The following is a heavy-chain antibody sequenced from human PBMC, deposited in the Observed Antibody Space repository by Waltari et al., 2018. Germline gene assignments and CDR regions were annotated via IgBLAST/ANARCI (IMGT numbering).Heavy chain of an antibody. CDR3: ARDFSSGYYA. CDR2: IYHSGST. CDR1: GYSISSGYY. V-gene: IGHV4-38-2*02. D-gene: IGHD3-22*01. Sequence: QVQLQESGPGLVKPSETLSLTCAVSGYSISSGYYWGWIRQPPGKGLEWIGSIYHSGSTYYNPSLKSRVTISVDTSKNQFSLKLSSVTAADTAVYYCARDFSSGYYAWGQGTLVTVSS. J-gene: IGHJ4*02.